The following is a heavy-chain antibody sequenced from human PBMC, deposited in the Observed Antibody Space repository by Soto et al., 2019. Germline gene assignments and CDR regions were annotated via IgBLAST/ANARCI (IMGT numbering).Heavy chain of an antibody. V-gene: IGHV3-48*02. CDR1: GFTFSDSA. Sequence: EVQLVESGGGLVQPGGSLRLSCAASGFTFSDSAMNWVRQAPGKGLDWLSFITSTSSTILYAGSVKGRFTISRDNAKNSIYLQMNRLRDEDTAVYYCARGRDHAFDIWGQGTMVTVSS. J-gene: IGHJ3*02. CDR3: ARGRDHAFDI. CDR2: ITSTSSTI.